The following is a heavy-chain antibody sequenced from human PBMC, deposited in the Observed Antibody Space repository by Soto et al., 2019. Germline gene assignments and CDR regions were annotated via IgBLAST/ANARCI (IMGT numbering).Heavy chain of an antibody. V-gene: IGHV1-46*01. D-gene: IGHD3-22*01. CDR1: GYTFTSYY. CDR2: INPSGGST. Sequence: QVQLVQSGAEVKKPGASVKVSCKASGYTFTSYYMHWVRQAPGQGLEWMGIINPSGGSTSYAQKFQGRVTMTRDTSTSTVYMELSSLRSEDTSVDYCARAPMIVGALDIWGQGTMVPVSS. J-gene: IGHJ3*02. CDR3: ARAPMIVGALDI.